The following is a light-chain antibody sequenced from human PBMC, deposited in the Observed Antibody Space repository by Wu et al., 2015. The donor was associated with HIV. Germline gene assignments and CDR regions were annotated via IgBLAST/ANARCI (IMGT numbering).Light chain of an antibody. Sequence: EIVLTQSPGTLSLSPGERATLSCTASQRISANYLAWYQQRPGQAPRLLIFGVSNRATGIPARFSGSGSGTDFTLTISRLEPEDFAVYYCQQYDASPPWTFGQGTRVEI. CDR3: QQYDASPPWT. V-gene: IGKV3-20*01. J-gene: IGKJ1*01. CDR2: GVS. CDR1: QRISANY.